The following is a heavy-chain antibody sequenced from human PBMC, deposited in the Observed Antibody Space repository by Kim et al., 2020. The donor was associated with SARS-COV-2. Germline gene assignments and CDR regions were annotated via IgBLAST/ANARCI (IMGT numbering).Heavy chain of an antibody. Sequence: SETLSLTCTVSGGSISSSSYYWGWIRQPPGKGLEWIGSIYYSGSTYYNPSLKSRVTISVDTSKNQFSLKLSSVTAADTAVYYCARHEDYYYDSSGYDYWGQGTLVTVSS. CDR2: IYYSGST. V-gene: IGHV4-39*01. J-gene: IGHJ4*02. CDR3: ARHEDYYYDSSGYDY. CDR1: GGSISSSSYY. D-gene: IGHD3-22*01.